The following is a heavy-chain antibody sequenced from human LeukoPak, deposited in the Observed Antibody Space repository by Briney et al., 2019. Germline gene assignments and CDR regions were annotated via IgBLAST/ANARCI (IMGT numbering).Heavy chain of an antibody. D-gene: IGHD2/OR15-2a*01. CDR3: ARVTYAVPDY. V-gene: IGHV3-48*03. Sequence: GGSLRLSCAASGFTFSSYEMNWVRQAPGKGLEWASYISSSGNNIYFADSVKGRFTISRDNAKNSLFLQMNSLRAEDTAVYYCARVTYAVPDYWGQGTLVTVSS. CDR1: GFTFSSYE. CDR2: ISSSGNNI. J-gene: IGHJ4*02.